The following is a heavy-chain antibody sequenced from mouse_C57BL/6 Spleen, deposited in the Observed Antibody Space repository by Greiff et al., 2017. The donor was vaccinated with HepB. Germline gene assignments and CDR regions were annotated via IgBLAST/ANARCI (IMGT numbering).Heavy chain of an antibody. V-gene: IGHV1-9*01. D-gene: IGHD2-4*01. J-gene: IGHJ3*01. CDR1: GYTFTGYW. CDR3: SYDYGRWLAY. CDR2: ILPGSGST. Sequence: VQLQQSGAELMKPGASVKLSCKATGYTFTGYWIEWVKQRPGHGLEWIGEILPGSGSTNYNEKFKGKATFTADTSSNTDYMQLSSLTTEDSAIYYCSYDYGRWLAYWGQGTLVTVSA.